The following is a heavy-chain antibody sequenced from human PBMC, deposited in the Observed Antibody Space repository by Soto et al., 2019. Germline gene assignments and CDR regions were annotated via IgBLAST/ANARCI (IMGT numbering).Heavy chain of an antibody. Sequence: EVQLLESGGGLVQPGGSLRLSCAASGFTFSSYAMSWVRQAPGKGLEWVSSIRGSGGSTQYADSVKGRFTISRDNSKNTLYLQMNSLRAEDTAVYYCAKERTYYYGSGSYHHYGMDVWGRGTTVTVSS. CDR3: AKERTYYYGSGSYHHYGMDV. J-gene: IGHJ6*02. D-gene: IGHD3-10*01. CDR2: IRGSGGST. CDR1: GFTFSSYA. V-gene: IGHV3-23*01.